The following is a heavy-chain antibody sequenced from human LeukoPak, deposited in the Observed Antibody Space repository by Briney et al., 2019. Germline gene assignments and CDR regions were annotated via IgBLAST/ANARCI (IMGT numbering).Heavy chain of an antibody. Sequence: SETLSLTCTGSGCSIRNKYLSLVRQPPGKGLEWIGDIYYSGSTNYNPSLKSRVTISVDTSKNQFSLKLSSVTAAATAVYYCARGGIAGRFMDVWGKGTTVTASS. D-gene: IGHD6-13*01. V-gene: IGHV4-59*12. CDR2: IYYSGST. CDR3: ARGGIAGRFMDV. J-gene: IGHJ6*01. CDR1: GCSIRNKY.